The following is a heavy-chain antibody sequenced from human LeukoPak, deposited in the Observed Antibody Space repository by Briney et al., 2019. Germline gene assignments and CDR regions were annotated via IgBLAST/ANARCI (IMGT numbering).Heavy chain of an antibody. CDR3: ATGVVGATGFDAFDI. D-gene: IGHD1-26*01. V-gene: IGHV1-24*01. CDR2: FDPEDGET. CDR1: GGTFSSYA. J-gene: IGHJ3*02. Sequence: ASVKVSCKASGGTFSSYAISWVRQAPGKGLEWMGGFDPEDGETIYAQKFQGRVTMTEDTSTDTAYMELSSLRSEDTAVYYCATGVVGATGFDAFDIWGQGTMVTVSS.